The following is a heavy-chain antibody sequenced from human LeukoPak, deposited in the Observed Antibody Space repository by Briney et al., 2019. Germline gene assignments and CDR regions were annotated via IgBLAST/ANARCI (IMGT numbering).Heavy chain of an antibody. D-gene: IGHD3-16*01. V-gene: IGHV1-18*01. CDR3: ARVSMITFGGVIGAFDI. CDR1: GYTFTSYG. CDR2: ISAYNGNT. J-gene: IGHJ3*02. Sequence: ASVKVSCKASGYTFTSYGISWVRQAPGQGLEWMGLISAYNGNTNYAQKLQGRVTMTTDTSTSTAYMELRSLGSDDTAVYYCARVSMITFGGVIGAFDIWGQGTMVTVSS.